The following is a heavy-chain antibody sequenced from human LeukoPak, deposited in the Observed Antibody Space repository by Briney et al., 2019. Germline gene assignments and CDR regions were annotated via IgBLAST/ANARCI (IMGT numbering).Heavy chain of an antibody. CDR2: ISYDGSNN. Sequence: GGSLRSSCAASGFTFGSYDMQWGRHAPRKGLGWVTVISYDGSNNYYADSVKGRFAISRDNSKNTLYLQMNSLRAEDTAVYYCAKLVFPDDAFDIWGQGTMVTVSS. CDR3: AKLVFPDDAFDI. CDR1: GFTFGSYD. J-gene: IGHJ3*02. V-gene: IGHV3-30*18. D-gene: IGHD2-21*01.